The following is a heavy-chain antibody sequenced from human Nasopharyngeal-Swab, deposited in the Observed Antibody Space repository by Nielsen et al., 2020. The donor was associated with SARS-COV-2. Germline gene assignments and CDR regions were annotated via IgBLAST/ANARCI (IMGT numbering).Heavy chain of an antibody. Sequence: SETLSLTCAVFGGSFSGTFWSWIRQPPGKGLEWIAEINHSGSTNYNPSLKSRVTISVDTSKNQFSLKLTSVTAADTAVYYCVRGTFGYTYTRPENNWFDPWGQGILVTVSS. CDR3: VRGTFGYTYTRPENNWFDP. V-gene: IGHV4-34*01. D-gene: IGHD5-18*01. CDR1: GGSFSGTF. J-gene: IGHJ5*02. CDR2: INHSGST.